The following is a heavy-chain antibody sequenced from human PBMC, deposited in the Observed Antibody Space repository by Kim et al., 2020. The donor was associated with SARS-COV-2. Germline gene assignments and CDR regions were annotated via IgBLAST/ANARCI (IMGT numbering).Heavy chain of an antibody. D-gene: IGHD1-26*01. Sequence: SETLSLTCTVSGGSISNSNYYWGWIRQPPGRGLEWIGSIYYSGNTYYNPSLKSRVTISIDTSKNQFSLKLTSVTAADTAVYYCAGENKIYSGGYPYYWGQGALVTVSS. CDR1: GGSISNSNYY. CDR2: IYYSGNT. V-gene: IGHV4-39*02. CDR3: AGENKIYSGGYPYY. J-gene: IGHJ4*02.